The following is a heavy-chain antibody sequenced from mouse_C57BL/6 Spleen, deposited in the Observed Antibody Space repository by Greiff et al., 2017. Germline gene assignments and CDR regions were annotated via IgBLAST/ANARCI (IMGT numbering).Heavy chain of an antibody. V-gene: IGHV1-18*01. Sequence: EVQLQQSGPELVQPGASVKIPCKASGYTFTDYNMDWVKQSHGKSLEWIGAINPNNGGTIYNQKFKRKATLTVDKSSSTAYMELRSLTSEDTAVYYCATTVESFAYWGQGTLVTVSA. CDR3: ATTVESFAY. J-gene: IGHJ3*01. D-gene: IGHD1-1*01. CDR2: INPNNGGT. CDR1: GYTFTDYN.